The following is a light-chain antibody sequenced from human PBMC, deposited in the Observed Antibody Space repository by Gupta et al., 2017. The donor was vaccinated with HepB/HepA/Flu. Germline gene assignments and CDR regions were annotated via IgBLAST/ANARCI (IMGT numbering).Light chain of an antibody. CDR3: QQDSSSPIT. CDR1: QDIDNY. CDR2: AAS. V-gene: IGKV1-16*02. J-gene: IGKJ4*01. Sequence: DIQMTQSPSSLSASVGDRVTITCRASQDIDNYLAWFQHKPGKAPKSLIYAASNLQSGVPSKFSGSGSGTDFTLTISSLQPEDFATYYCQQDSSSPITFGGGTKVQIK.